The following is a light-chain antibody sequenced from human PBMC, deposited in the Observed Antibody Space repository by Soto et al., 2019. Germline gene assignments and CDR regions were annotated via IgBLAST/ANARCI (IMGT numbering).Light chain of an antibody. CDR2: GAR. CDR1: QSFTIGY. Sequence: VLTQCPGTLSLSPGERATLSCRAIQSFTIGYLAWFQQKPGQAPRLLIYGARTRATGVPDRFSASGSGTDISLTISRLEPEPFAVYYCQQYGTSPWTFGQGTKVDIK. CDR3: QQYGTSPWT. V-gene: IGKV3-20*01. J-gene: IGKJ1*01.